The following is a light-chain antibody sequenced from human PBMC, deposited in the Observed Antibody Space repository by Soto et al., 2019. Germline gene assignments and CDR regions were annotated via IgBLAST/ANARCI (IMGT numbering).Light chain of an antibody. CDR3: QQSHSTPRT. J-gene: IGKJ1*01. CDR2: AAS. V-gene: IGKV1-39*01. Sequence: DIPMTQSPSSLSASVGDRVTLTCPASQSISSYLNWYQQKPGKAPKLLIYAASSLQSGVPSRFSGSGSGTDFTLTISSLQPEDFATYYCQQSHSTPRTFGQGTKVDIK. CDR1: QSISSY.